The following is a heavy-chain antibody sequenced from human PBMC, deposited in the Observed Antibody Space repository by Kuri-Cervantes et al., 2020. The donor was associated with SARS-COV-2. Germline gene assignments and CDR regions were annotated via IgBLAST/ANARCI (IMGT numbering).Heavy chain of an antibody. CDR3: KGMVTDFDY. J-gene: IGHJ4*02. CDR1: GFSFPQYP. Sequence: SLRLSCAGSGFSFPQYPMHWVRQAPGKGLEWVGFIRSKAYGGTTEYTASVKGRFTISRDDSKSIAYLQMNSLKTEDTAVYYCKGMVTDFDYWGQGTLVTVSS. V-gene: IGHV3-49*02. CDR2: IRSKAYGGTT. D-gene: IGHD2-21*02.